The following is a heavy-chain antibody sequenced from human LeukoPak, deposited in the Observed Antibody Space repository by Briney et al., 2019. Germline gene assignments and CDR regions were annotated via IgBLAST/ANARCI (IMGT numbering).Heavy chain of an antibody. CDR2: ISSSSSYI. CDR3: TRDPRRLDY. V-gene: IGHV3-21*04. J-gene: IGHJ4*02. Sequence: GGSLRLSCAGSGFTFNTYNMNWVRQAPGKGLEWVSSISSSSSYIYYADSVKGRFTISRDNAKNSLYLQMNSLRAEDTAVYYCTRDPRRLDYWGQGTLVTVSS. CDR1: GFTFNTYN.